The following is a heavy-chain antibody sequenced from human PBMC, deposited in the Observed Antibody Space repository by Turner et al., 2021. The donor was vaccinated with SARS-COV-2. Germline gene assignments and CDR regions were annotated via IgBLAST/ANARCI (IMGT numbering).Heavy chain of an antibody. CDR2: IKEDGSEK. CDR3: ARALLEDSSVGFDI. J-gene: IGHJ3*02. D-gene: IGHD3-3*01. Sequence: EVQLVESGGGLAQPGGSLRPSCAASGFTFSSYWMSWVRQAPGKGLEWVANIKEDGSEKYYVDSVKGRFTISRDNAKNSLYVQMNSLRAEDTAVYYCARALLEDSSVGFDIWGQGTMVTISS. CDR1: GFTFSSYW. V-gene: IGHV3-7*03.